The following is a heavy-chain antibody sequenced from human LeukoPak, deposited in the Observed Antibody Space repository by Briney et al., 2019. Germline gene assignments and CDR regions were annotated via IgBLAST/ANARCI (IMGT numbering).Heavy chain of an antibody. CDR3: AKNLLRFLEWLHASDI. Sequence: GGSLRLSCAASGFTFSSYAMSWVRQAPGKGLEWVSAISGSGGSTYYADSVKGRFTISRDNSKNTLYLQMNSLRAEDTAVYYCAKNLLRFLEWLHASDIWGQGTMVTVSS. CDR2: ISGSGGST. V-gene: IGHV3-23*01. J-gene: IGHJ3*02. D-gene: IGHD3-3*01. CDR1: GFTFSSYA.